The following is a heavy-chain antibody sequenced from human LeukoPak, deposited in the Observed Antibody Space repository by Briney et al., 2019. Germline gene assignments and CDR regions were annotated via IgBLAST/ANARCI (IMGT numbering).Heavy chain of an antibody. D-gene: IGHD4-17*01. CDR2: IIPIFGTA. J-gene: IGHJ3*02. CDR1: GGTFSSYA. V-gene: IGHV1-69*05. Sequence: SVKVSCKASGGTFSSYAISWVRQAPGQGLEWMGGIIPIFGTANYAQKFQGRVTITTDESTSTAYMELSSLRSEDTAVYYCARDRNDYGAPDAFDIWGQGTMVNVSS. CDR3: ARDRNDYGAPDAFDI.